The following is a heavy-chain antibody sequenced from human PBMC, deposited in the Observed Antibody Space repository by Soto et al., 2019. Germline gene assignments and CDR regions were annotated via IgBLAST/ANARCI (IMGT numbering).Heavy chain of an antibody. J-gene: IGHJ4*02. CDR3: VREFAPGSPNYDY. V-gene: IGHV3-23*01. D-gene: IGHD3-10*01. Sequence: PGGSLRLSCAASGFTFSSYAMGWVRQAPGKGLEWVSTLTRSGTTPYAESVRGRFTISRDNSKNTLYLQMDDLRAEDTAVYYCVREFAPGSPNYDYWGLGTLVTLSS. CDR2: LTRSGTT. CDR1: GFTFSSYA.